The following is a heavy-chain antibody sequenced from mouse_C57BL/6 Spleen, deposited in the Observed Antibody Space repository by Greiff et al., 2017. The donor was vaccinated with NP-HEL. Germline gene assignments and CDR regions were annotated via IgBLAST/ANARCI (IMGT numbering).Heavy chain of an antibody. D-gene: IGHD1-1*02. CDR1: GYAFSSSW. J-gene: IGHJ3*01. CDR2: IYPGDGDT. Sequence: LQESGPELVKPGASVKISCKASGYAFSSSWMNWVKQRPGKGLEWIGRIYPGDGDTNYNGKFKGKATLTADKSTSTAYMQLSSLTSEDSAVYFCARGAYGGFAYWGQGTLVTVSA. CDR3: ARGAYGGFAY. V-gene: IGHV1-82*01.